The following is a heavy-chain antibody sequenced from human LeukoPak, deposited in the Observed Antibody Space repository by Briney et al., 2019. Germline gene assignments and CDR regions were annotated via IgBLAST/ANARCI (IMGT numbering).Heavy chain of an antibody. J-gene: IGHJ4*02. D-gene: IGHD5-12*01. CDR2: INPNSGGT. Sequence: VASVKVSCKASGYTFTGYYMHWVRQAPGQGLEWMGWINPNSGGTNYAQKFQGRVTITRDTSISTAYMELSSLRFEDTAVYYCAKDRPTWPIDYWGQGTLVTVSS. V-gene: IGHV1-2*02. CDR3: AKDRPTWPIDY. CDR1: GYTFTGYY.